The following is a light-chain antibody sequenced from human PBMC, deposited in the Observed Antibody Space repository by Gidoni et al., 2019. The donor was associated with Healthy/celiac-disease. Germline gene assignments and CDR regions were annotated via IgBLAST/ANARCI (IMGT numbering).Light chain of an antibody. CDR3: QQYNR. J-gene: IGKJ2*01. V-gene: IGKV1-5*03. CDR1: QSISSW. Sequence: DIQMTQSPSTLSASVGDRVTITCRASQSISSWLAWYQQKPGKAPKLLIYKASSLESGVPSRFSGSGSGTEFTLPISSLQPDDFATSACQQYNRFGQGTKLEIK. CDR2: KAS.